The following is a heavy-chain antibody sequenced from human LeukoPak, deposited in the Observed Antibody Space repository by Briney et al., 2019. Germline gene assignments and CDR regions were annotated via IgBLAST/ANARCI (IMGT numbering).Heavy chain of an antibody. J-gene: IGHJ4*02. CDR1: GFTFTGYW. V-gene: IGHV3-7*01. Sequence: GGSLRLSCAASGFTFTGYWMTWVRQVPGKGLEWVANIHKAGTESYYVDSMKGRFAISRDNAKNSLYLQLSSLRVDDTAVYYCARVGTWELQRVFDYWGQGTLVTVSS. CDR2: IHKAGTES. D-gene: IGHD1-26*01. CDR3: ARVGTWELQRVFDY.